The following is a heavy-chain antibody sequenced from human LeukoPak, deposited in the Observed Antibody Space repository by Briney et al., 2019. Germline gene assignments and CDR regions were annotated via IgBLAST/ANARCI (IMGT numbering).Heavy chain of an antibody. Sequence: GASVKVSCKASGYTFSTYGITWVRQAPGQGLEWMGWISAYNGNTNYAQKFQGRVTMTTDTSASTAYMELRSLRSADTAVYYSARADCTSSSTHDYWGEGTLVIASS. J-gene: IGHJ4*02. V-gene: IGHV1-18*01. D-gene: IGHD6-6*01. CDR1: GYTFSTYG. CDR2: ISAYNGNT. CDR3: ARADCTSSSTHDY.